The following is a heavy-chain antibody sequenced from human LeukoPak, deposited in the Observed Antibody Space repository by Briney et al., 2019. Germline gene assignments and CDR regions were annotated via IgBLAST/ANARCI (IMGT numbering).Heavy chain of an antibody. Sequence: ASVKVSCKASGYTFTSYYMHWLRQATGQGLEWMGWMNPNSGNTGYAQKFQGRVTMTRNTSISTAYMELSSLRSEDTAVYYCARVGQVVSAWDYGGTDHDFDYWGQGTLVTVSS. CDR2: MNPNSGNT. D-gene: IGHD4-23*01. V-gene: IGHV1-8*02. CDR1: GYTFTSYY. CDR3: ARVGQVVSAWDYGGTDHDFDY. J-gene: IGHJ4*02.